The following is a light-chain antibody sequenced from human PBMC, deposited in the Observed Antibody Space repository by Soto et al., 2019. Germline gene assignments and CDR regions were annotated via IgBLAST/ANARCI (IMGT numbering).Light chain of an antibody. CDR3: QHNGSSTWT. CDR1: QSVRCSY. Sequence: EIVLTQSPDTLSLSPGERATLSCMASQSVRCSYLVWYQQKPGHATRLLMYRASNMATGIPDRFRDSGSGTEFTVTISRLETEDCAVYYCQHNGSSTWTVGQEPKVET. V-gene: IGKV3-20*01. CDR2: RAS. J-gene: IGKJ1*01.